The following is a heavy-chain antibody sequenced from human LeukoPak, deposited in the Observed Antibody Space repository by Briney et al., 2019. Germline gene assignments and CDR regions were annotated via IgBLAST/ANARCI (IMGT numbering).Heavy chain of an antibody. J-gene: IGHJ3*02. CDR1: GFTFSDYW. CDR3: AKDYDSSGYYYDAFDI. D-gene: IGHD3-22*01. Sequence: GGSLRLSCAASGFTFSDYWMSWVRQAPGKGLEWVSAISGSGGSTYYADSVKGRFTISRDNSKNTLYLQMNSLRAEDTAVYYCAKDYDSSGYYYDAFDIWGQGTMVTVSS. V-gene: IGHV3-23*01. CDR2: ISGSGGST.